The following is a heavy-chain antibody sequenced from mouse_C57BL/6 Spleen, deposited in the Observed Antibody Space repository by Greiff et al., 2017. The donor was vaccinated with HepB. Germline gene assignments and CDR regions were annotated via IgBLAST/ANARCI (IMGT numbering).Heavy chain of an antibody. CDR3: ARSAIYDEYDGACFAY. Sequence: QVQLQQPGAELVKPGASVKLSCKASGYTFTSYWMHWVKQRPGRGLEWIGRIDTNSGGTKYNEKFKSKATMTVDTPSSTAYMQLSSLTSEDSAVYYCARSAIYDEYDGACFAYWGQGTLVTVSS. J-gene: IGHJ3*01. D-gene: IGHD2-4*01. CDR2: IDTNSGGT. CDR1: GYTFTSYW. V-gene: IGHV1-72*01.